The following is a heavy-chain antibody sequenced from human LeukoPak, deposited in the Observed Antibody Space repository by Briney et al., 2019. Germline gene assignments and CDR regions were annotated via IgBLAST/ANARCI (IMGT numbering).Heavy chain of an antibody. CDR3: AKGLYSSGTPHYFDY. V-gene: IGHV3-23*01. CDR2: ISGSGGST. Sequence: GGSLRLSCAVSGFTFTSYAMSWVRQAPGKGLEWVSAISGSGGSTYYADSVKGRFTISRDNAKNSLYLQMNSLGAEDMALYYCAKGLYSSGTPHYFDYWGQGTLVTVSS. CDR1: GFTFTSYA. D-gene: IGHD6-19*01. J-gene: IGHJ4*02.